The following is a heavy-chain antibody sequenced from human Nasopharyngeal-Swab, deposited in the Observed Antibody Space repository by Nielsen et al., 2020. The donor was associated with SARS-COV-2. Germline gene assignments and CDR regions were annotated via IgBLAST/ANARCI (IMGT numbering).Heavy chain of an antibody. Sequence: SCTASGFTFGDYAMSWVRQAPGKGLEWAGFIRSKAYGGTTEYAASVKGRFTISRDDSKSIAYLQMNSLKTEDTAVYYCTRETRIAVAGTLLYYYYYYMDVWGKGTTVTVSS. V-gene: IGHV3-49*04. D-gene: IGHD6-19*01. J-gene: IGHJ6*03. CDR3: TRETRIAVAGTLLYYYYYYMDV. CDR2: IRSKAYGGTT. CDR1: GFTFGDYA.